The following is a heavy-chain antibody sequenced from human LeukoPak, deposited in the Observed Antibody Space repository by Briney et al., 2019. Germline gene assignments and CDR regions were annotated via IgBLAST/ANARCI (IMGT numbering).Heavy chain of an antibody. CDR3: ARDGYSYGLDY. J-gene: IGHJ4*02. CDR2: IYYSGST. Sequence: IPSETLSLTCTVSGGSISSYYWSWIRQPPGKGLEWIGYIYYSGSTNYNPSLKSRVTISVDTSKNQFSLKLSSVTAADTAVYYCARDGYSYGLDYWGQGTLVTVSS. CDR1: GGSISSYY. V-gene: IGHV4-59*01. D-gene: IGHD5-18*01.